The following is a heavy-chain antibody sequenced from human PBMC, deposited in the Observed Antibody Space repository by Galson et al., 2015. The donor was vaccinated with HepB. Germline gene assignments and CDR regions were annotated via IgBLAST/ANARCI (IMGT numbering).Heavy chain of an antibody. CDR2: ISSSSSYT. V-gene: IGHV3-11*06. Sequence: SLRLSCAASGFTFSDYYMSWIRQAPGKGLEWVSYISSSSSYTNYADSVKGRFTISRDNAKNSLYLQMNSLRAEDTAVYYCARAGTGRGHDAFDIWGQGTMVTVSS. CDR1: GFTFSDYY. D-gene: IGHD1-14*01. CDR3: ARAGTGRGHDAFDI. J-gene: IGHJ3*02.